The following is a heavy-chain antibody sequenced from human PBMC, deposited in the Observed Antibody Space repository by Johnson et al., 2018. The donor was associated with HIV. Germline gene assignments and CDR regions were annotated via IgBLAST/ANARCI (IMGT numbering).Heavy chain of an antibody. V-gene: IGHV3-20*04. CDR3: AREYDAFDI. J-gene: IGHJ3*02. CDR2: ITWNGGGT. CDR1: GFTFDDYG. Sequence: VQLVESGGSMVRPGGSRRLSCAVSGFTFDDYGMSWVRQAPGKGLEWVSGITWNGGGTHYADSVKGRFTISRDNAKNTLYLQMNSLRAEDTAVYYCAREYDAFDIWGQGTMVTVSS.